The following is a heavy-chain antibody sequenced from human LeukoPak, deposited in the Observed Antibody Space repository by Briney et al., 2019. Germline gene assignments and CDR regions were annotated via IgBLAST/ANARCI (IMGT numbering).Heavy chain of an antibody. CDR2: ISYDGSNK. D-gene: IGHD6-19*01. CDR3: AKDGAWAVARNFDY. CDR1: GFTFSSYG. Sequence: GGSLRLSCAASGFTFSSYGMHWVRQAPGKGLEWVAVISYDGSNKYYADSVKGRFTISRDNSKNTLYLQMNSLRAEDTAVYYCAKDGAWAVARNFDYWGQGTLVIVSS. J-gene: IGHJ4*02. V-gene: IGHV3-30*18.